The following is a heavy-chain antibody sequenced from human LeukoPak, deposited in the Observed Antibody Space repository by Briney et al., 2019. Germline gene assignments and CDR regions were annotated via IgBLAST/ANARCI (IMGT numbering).Heavy chain of an antibody. CDR2: ISSSSSYI. CDR3: ARDAGDSIQNYYYYYGMDV. CDR1: GFTFSSYS. V-gene: IGHV3-21*01. Sequence: GGALRLSCAASGFTFSSYSMNWVRQAPGKGLEWVSSISSSSSYIYYADSVKGRFTISRDNAKNPLYLQMNSLRAEDTAVYYCARDAGDSIQNYYYYYGMDVWGQGTTVTVSS. J-gene: IGHJ6*02. D-gene: IGHD4-17*01.